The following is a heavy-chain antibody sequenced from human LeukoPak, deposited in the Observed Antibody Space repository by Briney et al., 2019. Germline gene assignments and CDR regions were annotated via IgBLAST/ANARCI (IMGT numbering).Heavy chain of an antibody. Sequence: GGSLRLSCAASGFIFSNFGMHWVRQAPGKGLEWVAFIRFDESDKFYADSVMGRFTISRDNSKNTLYLQMDSLRAEDTAVYYCAKDQGAVAGYYWGQGTLVTVSS. V-gene: IGHV3-30*02. CDR1: GFIFSNFG. J-gene: IGHJ4*02. D-gene: IGHD6-19*01. CDR2: IRFDESDK. CDR3: AKDQGAVAGYY.